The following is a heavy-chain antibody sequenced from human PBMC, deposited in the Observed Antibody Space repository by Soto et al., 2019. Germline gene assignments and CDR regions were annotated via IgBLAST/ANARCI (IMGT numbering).Heavy chain of an antibody. Sequence: ASVKVSCKASGYTFTGYYMHWVRQAPGQGLEWMGWINPNSGGTNYAQKFQGWVTMTRDTSISTAYMELSRLRSDDTAVYYCARGGLGSGSYYRDYYYYYYMDVWGKGTTVTVSS. V-gene: IGHV1-2*04. CDR2: INPNSGGT. CDR1: GYTFTGYY. J-gene: IGHJ6*03. CDR3: ARGGLGSGSYYRDYYYYYYMDV. D-gene: IGHD3-10*01.